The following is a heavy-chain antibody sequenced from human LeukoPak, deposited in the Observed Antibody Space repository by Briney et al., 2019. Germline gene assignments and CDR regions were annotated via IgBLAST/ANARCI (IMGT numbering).Heavy chain of an antibody. V-gene: IGHV4-38-2*02. J-gene: IGHJ4*02. CDR3: ARADTAMVFDY. Sequence: RPSETLSLTCTVSGYSISSGYYWGWIRQPPGKGLEWIGSIYHSGSTYYNPSLKSRVTISVDTSKNQFPLKLSSVTAADTAVYYCARADTAMVFDYWGQGALVTVSS. CDR1: GYSISSGYY. CDR2: IYHSGST. D-gene: IGHD5-18*01.